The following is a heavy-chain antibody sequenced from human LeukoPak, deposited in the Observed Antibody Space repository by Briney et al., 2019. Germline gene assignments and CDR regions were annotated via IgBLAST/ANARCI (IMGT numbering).Heavy chain of an antibody. CDR2: IYYSGST. Sequence: KSSETLSLTCTVSGGSISSYYWSWIRQPPGKGLEWIGYIYYSGSTNYNPSLKSRVTISVDTSKNQFSLKLSSVTAADTAVYYCERSLGYCSSTSCFSSGMDVWGQGTTVTVSS. J-gene: IGHJ6*02. V-gene: IGHV4-59*01. CDR1: GGSISSYY. CDR3: ERSLGYCSSTSCFSSGMDV. D-gene: IGHD2-2*01.